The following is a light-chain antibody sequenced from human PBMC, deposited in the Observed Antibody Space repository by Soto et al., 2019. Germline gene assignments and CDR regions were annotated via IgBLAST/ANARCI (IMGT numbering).Light chain of an antibody. J-gene: IGKJ3*01. CDR1: QDISNY. CDR2: AAS. CDR3: QSYNSPPFT. Sequence: DIQMTQSPSSLSASVGDRVTITCRASQDISNYLAWYQREPGKVPKLLIFAASTLQSGVPSRFSGSGSGTDFTLTISSLQPADGATYLSQSYNSPPFTFGPGTKVDI. V-gene: IGKV1-27*01.